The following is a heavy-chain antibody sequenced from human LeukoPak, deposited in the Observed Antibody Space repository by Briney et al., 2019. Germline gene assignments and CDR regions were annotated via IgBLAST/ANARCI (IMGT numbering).Heavy chain of an antibody. CDR2: INTNTGNP. D-gene: IGHD3-22*01. V-gene: IGHV7-4-1*02. CDR1: GYTFTSYA. J-gene: IGHJ3*02. Sequence: ASVKVSCKASGYTFTSYAMNWARQAPGQGLEWMGWINTNTGNPTYAQGFTGRFVFSLDTSVSTAYLQISSLKAEDTAVYHCARSSSGYYEPDAFDIWGQGTMVTVSS. CDR3: ARSSSGYYEPDAFDI.